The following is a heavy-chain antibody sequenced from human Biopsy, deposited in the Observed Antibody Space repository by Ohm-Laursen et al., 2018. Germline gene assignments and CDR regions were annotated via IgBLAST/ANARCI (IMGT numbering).Heavy chain of an antibody. CDR3: AREGGGLLPIRLTDF. Sequence: SETLSLTCEVSGESFSDYYWSWIRQSPGKGLEWIREINHRGRSSYSPSLQSRVTISVDASKNQFSLNVKSVTAADTAVYFCAREGGGLLPIRLTDFWGPGMMVTVSS. D-gene: IGHD1-26*01. CDR2: INHRGRS. CDR1: GESFSDYY. V-gene: IGHV4-34*01. J-gene: IGHJ4*02.